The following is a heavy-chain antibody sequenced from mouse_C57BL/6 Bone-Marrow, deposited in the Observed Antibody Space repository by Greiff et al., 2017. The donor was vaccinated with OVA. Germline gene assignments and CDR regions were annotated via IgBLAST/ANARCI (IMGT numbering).Heavy chain of an antibody. D-gene: IGHD2-5*01. Sequence: QVQLQQSGPELVKPGASVKISCKASGYAFSSSWMNWVKQRPGKGLEWIGRIYPGDGDTNYNGKFKGKATLTADKSSSTAYMQLSSLTSEDSAVYFCARSDYSNPYYFDYWGQGTTLTVSS. CDR3: ARSDYSNPYYFDY. J-gene: IGHJ2*01. V-gene: IGHV1-82*01. CDR1: GYAFSSSW. CDR2: IYPGDGDT.